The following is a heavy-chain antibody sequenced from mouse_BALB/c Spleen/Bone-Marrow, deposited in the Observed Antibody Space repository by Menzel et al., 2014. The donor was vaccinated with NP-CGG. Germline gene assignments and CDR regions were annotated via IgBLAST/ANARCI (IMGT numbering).Heavy chain of an antibody. V-gene: IGHV14-3*02. J-gene: IGHJ3*01. Sequence: EVNVVESGAELVKPGASVKLSCTASGFNIKDTYMHWVKQRPEQGLEWIGRIDPANGNTKYDPKFQGKATITTDTSSNTAYLQLSSLTSEDTAVYYCARWAHHDYDGAWFAYWGQGTLVTVSA. CDR3: ARWAHHDYDGAWFAY. CDR2: IDPANGNT. CDR1: GFNIKDTY. D-gene: IGHD2-4*01.